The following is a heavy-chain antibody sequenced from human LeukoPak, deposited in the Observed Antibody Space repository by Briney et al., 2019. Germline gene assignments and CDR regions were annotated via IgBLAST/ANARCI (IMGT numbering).Heavy chain of an antibody. D-gene: IGHD3-22*01. CDR3: ARDHITMIVVVIDGGAFDI. CDR1: GFTFSSYA. J-gene: IGHJ3*02. Sequence: GGSLRLSCAASGFTFSSYAMRWVRQAPGKGLEWVAVISYDGSNNYYADSVKGRFTISRDNSKNTLYLQMNSLRAEDTAVYYCARDHITMIVVVIDGGAFDIWGQGTMVTVSS. CDR2: ISYDGSNN. V-gene: IGHV3-30*04.